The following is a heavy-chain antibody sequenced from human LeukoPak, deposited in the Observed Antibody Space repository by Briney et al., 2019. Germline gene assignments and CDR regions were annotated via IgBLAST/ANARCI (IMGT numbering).Heavy chain of an antibody. J-gene: IGHJ5*02. CDR2: INWNGGNT. Sequence: PGGSLRLSCAASGFTFDDYGMSWVRQGRGKGLEWVSGINWNGGNTGCADSVKGRFTIFRDNAKNSLYLEMDSLRVEDTALYYCARTSDGNWFDPWGQGTLVTVSS. CDR1: GFTFDDYG. V-gene: IGHV3-20*04. CDR3: ARTSDGNWFDP. D-gene: IGHD1-26*01.